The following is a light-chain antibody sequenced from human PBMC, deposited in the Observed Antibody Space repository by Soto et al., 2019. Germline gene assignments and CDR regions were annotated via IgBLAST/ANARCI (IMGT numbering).Light chain of an antibody. CDR2: DVS. J-gene: IGLJ1*01. V-gene: IGLV2-14*01. CDR3: SSYTSSTTQV. CDR1: SIDVGGYNF. Sequence: QSVLTQPASVSGSPGQSITISCTGTSIDVGGYNFVSWYQQHPGKAPKLMIYDVSDRPSGVSNRLSGSKSGNTASLTISGLQAEDEADYYCSSYTSSTTQVFGTGTKVTVL.